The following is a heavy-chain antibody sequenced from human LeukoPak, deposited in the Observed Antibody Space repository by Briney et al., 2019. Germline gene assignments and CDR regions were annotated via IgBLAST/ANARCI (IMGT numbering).Heavy chain of an antibody. V-gene: IGHV4-59*01. D-gene: IGHD5-12*01. Sequence: SETLSPTCTVSGGSITSYYWSWIRQPPGKGLEWIWYIYYSGSTSYNPSLKSRVTISVDTSSNQFSLILTSVTAADTAVYYCARGAKTGYTGYDWNYWGQGSLVTVSS. CDR3: ARGAKTGYTGYDWNY. J-gene: IGHJ4*02. CDR1: GGSITSYY. CDR2: IYYSGST.